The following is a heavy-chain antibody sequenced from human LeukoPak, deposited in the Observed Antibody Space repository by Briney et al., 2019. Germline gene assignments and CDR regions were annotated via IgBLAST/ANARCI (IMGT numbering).Heavy chain of an antibody. J-gene: IGHJ4*02. V-gene: IGHV4-61*02. CDR3: ARESSGYDFWSGYSLIDY. CDR2: IYTSGST. Sequence: SETLSLTCTVSGGSISSGSYYWSWIRQPAGKGLEWIGRIYTSGSTNYNPSLKSRVTISVDTSKNQFSLKLSSVTAADTAVYYCARESSGYDFWSGYSLIDYWGQGTLVTVSS. CDR1: GGSISSGSYY. D-gene: IGHD3-3*01.